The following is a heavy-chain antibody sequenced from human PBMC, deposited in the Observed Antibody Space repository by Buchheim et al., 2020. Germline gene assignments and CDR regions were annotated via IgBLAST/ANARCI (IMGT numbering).Heavy chain of an antibody. Sequence: QVQLQESGPGLVKPSQTLSLACTVSGGSISSGGYYWSWIRQHPGKGLEWIGYIYYSGSTYYNPSLKSRVTISVDTSKNQFSLKLSSVTAADTAVYYCARSQYAQEWFGELPHPLDYWGQGTL. CDR1: GGSISSGGYY. V-gene: IGHV4-31*03. D-gene: IGHD3-10*01. CDR2: IYYSGST. CDR3: ARSQYAQEWFGELPHPLDY. J-gene: IGHJ4*02.